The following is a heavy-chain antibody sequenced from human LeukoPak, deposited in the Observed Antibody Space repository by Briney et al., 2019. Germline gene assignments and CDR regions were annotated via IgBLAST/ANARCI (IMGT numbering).Heavy chain of an antibody. CDR1: GYSFTSYW. V-gene: IGHV5-51*01. CDR2: IYPGDSDT. CDR3: ARIVVPAAIDDAFDI. D-gene: IGHD2-2*02. J-gene: IGHJ3*02. Sequence: GESLKISCKGSGYSFTSYWIGWVRQMPGKGLEWMGIIYPGDSDTRYSPSFQGQVTISADKSISTAYLQWSSLKASDTAMYYCARIVVPAAIDDAFDIWGQGTMVTVSS.